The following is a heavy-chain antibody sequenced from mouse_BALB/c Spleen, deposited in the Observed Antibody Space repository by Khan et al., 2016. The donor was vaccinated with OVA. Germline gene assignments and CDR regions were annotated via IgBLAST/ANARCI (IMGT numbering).Heavy chain of an antibody. CDR2: IIPTNDYA. J-gene: IGHJ3*01. CDR1: GYTFTTYM. Sequence: QVQLKQSGAELARPGASVKMSCKASGYTFTTYMIHWVKQGPGQGLEWIGYIIPTNDYANYNQKFKDRATLTADKSSSTAYMQLSSLTSEDSALYYCAREGAYYRSDGWFAYWGQGTLVTVSA. CDR3: AREGAYYRSDGWFAY. D-gene: IGHD2-14*01. V-gene: IGHV1-4*01.